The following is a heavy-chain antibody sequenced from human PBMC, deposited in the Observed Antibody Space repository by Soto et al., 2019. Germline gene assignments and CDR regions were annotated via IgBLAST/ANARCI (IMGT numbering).Heavy chain of an antibody. CDR3: AKPFEGGNSGFDS. CDR2: FSFSGGNT. CDR1: GFTFSTYG. J-gene: IGHJ5*01. Sequence: EVQSLESGGVLVQPGGSLRLSCAASGFTFSTYGMSWVRQAPGKGLEWVSTFSFSGGNTYYADSVKGRFTISRDNSENTLYLQMHSLRAEDTAVYYCAKPFEGGNSGFDSWGQGTLVTVSS. V-gene: IGHV3-23*01. D-gene: IGHD1-26*01.